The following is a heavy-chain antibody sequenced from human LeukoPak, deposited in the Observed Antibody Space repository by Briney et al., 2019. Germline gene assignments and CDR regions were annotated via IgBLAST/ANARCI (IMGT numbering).Heavy chain of an antibody. J-gene: IGHJ4*02. CDR1: GFTFDDHA. Sequence: GGSLRLSCGASGFTFDDHAMHWVRQAPGKGLEWVSGITWNSDTVAYADSVKGRFTIARDNARNSLYLQMNSLRPEDTALYYCAKGPGLTAFFDFWGQGTLVTVSS. D-gene: IGHD2-21*02. V-gene: IGHV3-9*01. CDR2: ITWNSDTV. CDR3: AKGPGLTAFFDF.